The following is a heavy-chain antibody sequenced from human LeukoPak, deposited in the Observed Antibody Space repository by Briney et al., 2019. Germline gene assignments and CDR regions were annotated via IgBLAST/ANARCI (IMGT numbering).Heavy chain of an antibody. J-gene: IGHJ6*02. CDR1: GYTFTSYN. V-gene: IGHV1-2*02. Sequence: ASVKVSCNAAGYTFTSYNMHWMRQGPGQGIELIGWINPNSGGTNYAQKFQGRVTMTRDTSITTAYMELTRVRSDDTAVYYCARVKAPKVELRRHYFYGMDVWGQGTTVTVSS. D-gene: IGHD1-7*01. CDR3: ARVKAPKVELRRHYFYGMDV. CDR2: INPNSGGT.